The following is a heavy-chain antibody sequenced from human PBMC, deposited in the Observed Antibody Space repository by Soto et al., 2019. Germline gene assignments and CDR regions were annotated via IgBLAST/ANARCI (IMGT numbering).Heavy chain of an antibody. V-gene: IGHV1-46*01. CDR3: AREENCSGGTCYSEYFHR. CDR2: VNPSGGST. D-gene: IGHD2-15*01. J-gene: IGHJ1*01. Sequence: ASVKVSCKASGYLFTAYSMHWVRLAPGQGLEWMGVVNPSGGSTKYAQNFQGRVTMTRDTSTTTIYMELSSLRSDDTAIYYCAREENCSGGTCYSEYFHRWGQGTLVTSPQ. CDR1: GYLFTAYS.